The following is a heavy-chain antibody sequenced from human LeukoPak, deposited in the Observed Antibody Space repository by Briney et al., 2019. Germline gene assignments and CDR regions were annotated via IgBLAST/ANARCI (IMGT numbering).Heavy chain of an antibody. D-gene: IGHD1-14*01. V-gene: IGHV5-51*01. Sequence: GESLKISCKGSGYSFTSYWIGWVRQLPGKGLEWMGIIYPGDSDTRYSPSFQGQVTISADKSISTAYLQWSSLKASDTAMYYCARQTRDYYYGMDVWGQGTTVTVSS. CDR1: GYSFTSYW. J-gene: IGHJ6*02. CDR2: IYPGDSDT. CDR3: ARQTRDYYYGMDV.